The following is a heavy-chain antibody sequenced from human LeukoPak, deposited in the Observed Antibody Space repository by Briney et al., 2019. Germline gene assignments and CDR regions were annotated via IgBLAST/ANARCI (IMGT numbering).Heavy chain of an antibody. CDR2: TYYRSKWYN. D-gene: IGHD2-21*02. CDR1: GDSLSSDRVT. V-gene: IGHV6-1*01. Sequence: SQTLSLTCAISGDSLSSDRVTWNWIRQSPSRGLEWLGRTYYRSKWYNDYADFVSGRITVNADTSKSQFSLQLNYVTPEDTAVYYCSRELHGGDPSRFYYWRQGTLVTVSS. CDR3: SRELHGGDPSRFYY. J-gene: IGHJ4*02.